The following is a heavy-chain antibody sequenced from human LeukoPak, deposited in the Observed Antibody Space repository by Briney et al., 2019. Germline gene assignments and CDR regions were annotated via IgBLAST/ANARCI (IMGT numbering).Heavy chain of an antibody. J-gene: IGHJ4*02. CDR3: AKLGYSVFWSNFLVFDN. D-gene: IGHD3-3*01. V-gene: IGHV3-23*01. CDR2: VSGSGGST. CDR1: GFTFNRYA. Sequence: GGSLRLSCAASGFTFNRYAMTWVRQAPGKGLEWVSAVSGSGGSTYYPDSVEGRFTISRDNSKDTLYLQINSLRVEDTAVYFCAKLGYSVFWSNFLVFDNWGQGTLVTVSS.